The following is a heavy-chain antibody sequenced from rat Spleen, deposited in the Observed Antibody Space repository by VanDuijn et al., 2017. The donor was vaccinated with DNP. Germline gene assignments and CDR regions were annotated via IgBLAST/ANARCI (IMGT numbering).Heavy chain of an antibody. Sequence: EVQLVESGGGLVQPGRSLKLSCAASGFTFSNYDMAWVRQAPTKGLEWVASISPSGGSTYYRDSVKGRFTISSDNAQSTLYLQMDSLRSEDTATYYCARHRTIMPYYYAMDAWGQGASVTVSS. CDR3: ARHRTIMPYYYAMDA. D-gene: IGHD1-12*01. CDR2: ISPSGGST. CDR1: GFTFSNYD. J-gene: IGHJ4*01. V-gene: IGHV5-25*01.